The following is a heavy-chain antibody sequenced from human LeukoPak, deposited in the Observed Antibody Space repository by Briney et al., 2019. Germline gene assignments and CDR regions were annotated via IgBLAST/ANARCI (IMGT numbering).Heavy chain of an antibody. D-gene: IGHD6-13*01. CDR3: ARGGPYSSSHGWFDP. Sequence: PGGALRLSCAASGFTFSSYSMNWVREAPGKGPEWVSYMSSSISTIYYADSVKGRVPISRDNAKHSLYLQMNSLRDEDTAVYYCARGGPYSSSHGWFDPWGQGTLVTVSS. CDR2: MSSSISTI. J-gene: IGHJ5*02. V-gene: IGHV3-48*02. CDR1: GFTFSSYS.